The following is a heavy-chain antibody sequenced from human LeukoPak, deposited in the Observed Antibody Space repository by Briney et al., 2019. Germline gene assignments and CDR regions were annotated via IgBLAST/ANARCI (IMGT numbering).Heavy chain of an antibody. D-gene: IGHD2-15*01. CDR3: AKDYCSGGSCWSGFDY. Sequence: GGSLRLSCAGSGFTFSSYAMSWVRQAPEKGLEWVSAISGSGGSTYYADSVKGRFTISRDNSKNTLYLQMNSLRAEDTAVYYCAKDYCSGGSCWSGFDYWGQGTLVTVSS. V-gene: IGHV3-23*01. CDR2: ISGSGGST. J-gene: IGHJ4*02. CDR1: GFTFSSYA.